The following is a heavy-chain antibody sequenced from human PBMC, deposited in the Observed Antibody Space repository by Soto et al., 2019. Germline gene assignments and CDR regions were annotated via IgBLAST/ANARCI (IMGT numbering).Heavy chain of an antibody. CDR2: ISAYNGNT. J-gene: IGHJ6*02. V-gene: IGHV1-18*01. CDR1: GYTFTSYG. Sequence: XSVKVSCKASGYTFTSYGISWVRQAPGQGLEWMGWISAYNGNTNYAQKLQGRVTMTTDTSTSTAYMELRSLRSDDTAVYYCAREDYYDSSGYYPPGDYYGMDVWGQGTTVTVSS. D-gene: IGHD3-22*01. CDR3: AREDYYDSSGYYPPGDYYGMDV.